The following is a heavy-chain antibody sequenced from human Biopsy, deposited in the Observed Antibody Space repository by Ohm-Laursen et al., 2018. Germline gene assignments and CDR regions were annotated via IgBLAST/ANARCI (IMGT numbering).Heavy chain of an antibody. V-gene: IGHV4-4*07. J-gene: IGHJ5*02. CDR1: GGSLSSYS. CDR3: ARDRGRRGWFDP. CDR2: IYISGIT. Sequence: SETLSLTCTVSGGSLSSYSWSWIRQPAGKGLEWIGQIYISGITNYNPPLKSGVTMSVDTSTNNFYLRMSSVTAADTAVYYCARDRGRRGWFDPWGQGTLVTVSS. D-gene: IGHD1-14*01.